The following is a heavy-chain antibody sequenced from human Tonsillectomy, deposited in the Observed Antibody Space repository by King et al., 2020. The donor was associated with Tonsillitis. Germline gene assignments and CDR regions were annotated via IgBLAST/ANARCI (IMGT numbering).Heavy chain of an antibody. CDR2: IYTSGRS. Sequence: VQLQESGLGLVKPSQTLSLTCTVAGGSIRGGSHYLSWFRQPAGNEVEWIGLIYTSGRSNYHPSLNGRVTMSVDTSKNQLSLILSSVTAADTAMYYCAREISGSPTYGSAFDIWGQGTMVTVSP. CDR3: AREISGSPTYGSAFDI. V-gene: IGHV4-61*02. J-gene: IGHJ3*02. CDR1: GGSIRGGSHY. D-gene: IGHD1-26*01.